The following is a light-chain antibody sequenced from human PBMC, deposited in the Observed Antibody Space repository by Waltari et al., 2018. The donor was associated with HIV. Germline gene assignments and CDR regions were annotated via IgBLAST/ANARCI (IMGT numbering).Light chain of an antibody. J-gene: IGKJ1*01. V-gene: IGKV3-20*01. CDR2: GAS. Sequence: EIVLTPSPGTLSLSPVERATLSCRASQTVGSSDLAWYQQKPGQAPRLLIYGASSRAADIPDRFSGSGSGTDFTLTIGTLEPEDFAVYYCQQYATSPWTFGQGTKVEI. CDR1: QTVGSSD. CDR3: QQYATSPWT.